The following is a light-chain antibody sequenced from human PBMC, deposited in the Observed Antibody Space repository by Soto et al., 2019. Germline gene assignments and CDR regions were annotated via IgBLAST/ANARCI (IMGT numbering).Light chain of an antibody. CDR1: QSLFYSANNRDY. J-gene: IGKJ2*01. CDR2: WAS. Sequence: DIVLTQSPDSLAVSLGDRATINCKSNQSLFYSANNRDYLAWYQHKPGQPPKLLIYWASTRDSGVPDRFSGSGSGSDFTLTISSLQAEDVAVYYCQQYYTTPRTFGQGTKLEI. V-gene: IGKV4-1*01. CDR3: QQYYTTPRT.